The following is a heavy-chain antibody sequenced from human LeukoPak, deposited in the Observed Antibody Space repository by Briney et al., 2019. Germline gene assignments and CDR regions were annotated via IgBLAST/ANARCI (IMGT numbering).Heavy chain of an antibody. CDR3: AKPKDPDY. CDR2: ISGSGGST. CDR1: RFTLNTYA. V-gene: IGHV3-23*01. J-gene: IGHJ4*02. Sequence: PGGSLRLSCAASRFTLNTYAMSWVRQAPGKGLEWVSAISGSGGSTYYADSVKGRFTISRDNSKNTLYLQMNSLRAEDTAVYYCAKPKDPDYWGQGTLVTVSS.